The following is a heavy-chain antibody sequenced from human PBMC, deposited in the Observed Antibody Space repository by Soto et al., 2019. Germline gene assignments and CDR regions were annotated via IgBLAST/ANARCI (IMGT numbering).Heavy chain of an antibody. D-gene: IGHD3-22*01. CDR2: ISWNSGSI. J-gene: IGHJ4*02. V-gene: IGHV3-9*01. Sequence: GGSLRLSCAAPGFTFSHYGMHWVRQAPGKGLEWVSGISWNSGSIGYADSVKGRFTISRDNAKNSLYLQMNSLRAEDTALYYCAKDIGYYYDSSGYYPYWGQGTLVTVSS. CDR3: AKDIGYYYDSSGYYPY. CDR1: GFTFSHYG.